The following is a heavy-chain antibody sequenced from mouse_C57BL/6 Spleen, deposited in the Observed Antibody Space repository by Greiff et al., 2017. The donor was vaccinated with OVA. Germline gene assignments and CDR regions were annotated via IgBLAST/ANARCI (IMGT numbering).Heavy chain of an antibody. D-gene: IGHD1-1*01. J-gene: IGHJ2*01. CDR3: ARWYYGSSPFDY. CDR1: GYTFTSYW. Sequence: VQLQQPGAELVKPGASVKLSCKASGYTFTSYWMQWVKQRPGQGLEWIGEIDPSDSYTNYNPKFKGKATLTVDTSSSTAYMHLSSLTSEASAVYYGARWYYGSSPFDYWGQGTTLTVSS. V-gene: IGHV1-50*01. CDR2: IDPSDSYT.